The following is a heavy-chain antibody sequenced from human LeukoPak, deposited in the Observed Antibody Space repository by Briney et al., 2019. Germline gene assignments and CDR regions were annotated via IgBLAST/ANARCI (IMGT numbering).Heavy chain of an antibody. Sequence: GGSLRLSCAASGFTFSSYAMSWVRQAPGKGVEWVSAISGSGGSTYYADSVKGRFTISRDNSKNTLYLQMNSLRAEDTAVYYCAKGGIVPGLYDYWGREPWSPSPQ. CDR1: GFTFSSYA. J-gene: IGHJ4*02. CDR3: AKGGIVPGLYDY. D-gene: IGHD3-16*01. V-gene: IGHV3-23*01. CDR2: ISGSGGST.